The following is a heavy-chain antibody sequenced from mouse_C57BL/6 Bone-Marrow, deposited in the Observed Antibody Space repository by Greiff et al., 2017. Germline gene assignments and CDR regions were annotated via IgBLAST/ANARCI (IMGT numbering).Heavy chain of an antibody. J-gene: IGHJ4*01. D-gene: IGHD2-1*01. CDR1: GYTFTSYG. CDR3: ARRRAFYYGNFYYAMDY. Sequence: QVQLQQSGAELARPGASVKLSCKASGYTFTSYGISWVKQRTGQGLEWIGEIYPRSGNTYYNEKFKGKATLTEAKSSSTAYMELRSLTSEDSAVYFCARRRAFYYGNFYYAMDYWGQGTSGTVSS. V-gene: IGHV1-81*01. CDR2: IYPRSGNT.